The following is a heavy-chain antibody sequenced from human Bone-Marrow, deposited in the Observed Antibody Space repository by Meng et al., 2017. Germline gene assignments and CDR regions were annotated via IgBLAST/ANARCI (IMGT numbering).Heavy chain of an antibody. CDR1: GGSISSGGYY. D-gene: IGHD1-14*01. CDR2: IYYSGST. V-gene: IGHV4-31*01. CDR3: AREASPEYYFDY. J-gene: IGHJ4*02. Sequence: VQLQGSGPGLCQPSQPLSLSCTVSGGSISSGGYYWSWIRQHPGKGLEWIGYIYYSGSTYYNPSLKSLVTISVDTSKNQFSLKLSSVTAADTAVYYCAREASPEYYFDYWGQGTLVTVSS.